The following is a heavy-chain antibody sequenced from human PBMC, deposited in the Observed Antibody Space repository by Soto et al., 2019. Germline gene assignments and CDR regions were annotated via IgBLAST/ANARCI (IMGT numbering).Heavy chain of an antibody. CDR1: GYTFTDHG. V-gene: IGHV1-18*01. J-gene: IGHJ4*02. Sequence: QVQLVQSGPEVKKPGASVTVSCKTSGYTFTDHGIDWVRQAPGQGLEWVGWVSSYNGNTNYAYNLKDRVIMTTDASTSTAYMELRCLRSDDKAVYYCAREVEGSYSPADFWGQGTPVTVSS. CDR3: AREVEGSYSPADF. CDR2: VSSYNGNT. D-gene: IGHD3-10*01.